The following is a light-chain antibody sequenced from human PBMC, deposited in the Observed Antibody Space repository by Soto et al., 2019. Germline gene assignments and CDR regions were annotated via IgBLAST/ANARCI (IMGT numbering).Light chain of an antibody. Sequence: IQMTQSPSSLSASVGDRVTITCRASQSINTNLNWYQQKPGKAPNLLISAASSLRSGVPSRFSGSGSGSDFTLTITSLQPEDFATYYCQQSYSSPLAFGQGTRLVIK. V-gene: IGKV1-39*01. CDR3: QQSYSSPLA. J-gene: IGKJ5*01. CDR2: AAS. CDR1: QSINTN.